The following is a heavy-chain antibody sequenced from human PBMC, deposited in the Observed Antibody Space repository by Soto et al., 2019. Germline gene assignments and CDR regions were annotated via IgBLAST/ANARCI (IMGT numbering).Heavy chain of an antibody. J-gene: IGHJ5*02. CDR3: ARDGVQFLYKTYFDT. V-gene: IGHV1-69*06. D-gene: IGHD3-3*01. Sequence: QVQLVQSGADVKKPGSSVRVSCKASGGTFSTYAINWVRQAPGHGLEWLGVILPIFNKTHYTQNSQGRVTIIAEKSTSTSYMELSSLRSEHTAVYYGARDGVQFLYKTYFDTWGQGILVTVSS. CDR2: ILPIFNKT. CDR1: GGTFSTYA.